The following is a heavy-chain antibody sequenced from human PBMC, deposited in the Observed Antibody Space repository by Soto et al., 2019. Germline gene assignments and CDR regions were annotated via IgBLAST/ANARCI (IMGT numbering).Heavy chain of an antibody. Sequence: QVQLVESGGGVVQPRRSLRLSCAASGFTFSSYGMHWVRQAPGKGLEWVAVISYDGSNKYYADSVKGRFTISRDNSKNTLYLQMNSLRAEDTAVYYCAKEAYSSSWLGTYYYGMDVWGQGTTVTVSS. CDR2: ISYDGSNK. J-gene: IGHJ6*02. D-gene: IGHD6-13*01. V-gene: IGHV3-30*18. CDR1: GFTFSSYG. CDR3: AKEAYSSSWLGTYYYGMDV.